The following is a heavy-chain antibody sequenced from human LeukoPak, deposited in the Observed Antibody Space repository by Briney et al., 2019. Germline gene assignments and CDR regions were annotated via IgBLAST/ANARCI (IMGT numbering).Heavy chain of an antibody. D-gene: IGHD6-13*01. CDR1: GFTFSTYT. CDR2: ISSTSSYI. Sequence: GGSLRLSCAASGFTFSTYTMNWARQAPGKGLEWVSSISSTSSYIYYADSVKGRFTISRDNAKNSLYLQMNSLRAEDTAVYYCARVATAGTVADYWGQGTLVTVSS. CDR3: ARVATAGTVADY. J-gene: IGHJ4*02. V-gene: IGHV3-21*01.